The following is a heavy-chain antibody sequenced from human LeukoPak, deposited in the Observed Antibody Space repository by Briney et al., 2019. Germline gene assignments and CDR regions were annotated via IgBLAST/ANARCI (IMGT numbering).Heavy chain of an antibody. Sequence: SVKVSCKASGGTFSSYAISWVRQAPGQGLEWMGGIIPIFGTANYAQKFQGRVTITTDESTSTAYMELSSLRSGDTAVYYCVAATDRGFDYWGQGTLVTVSS. CDR2: IIPIFGTA. CDR3: VAATDRGFDY. CDR1: GGTFSSYA. D-gene: IGHD6-25*01. J-gene: IGHJ4*02. V-gene: IGHV1-69*05.